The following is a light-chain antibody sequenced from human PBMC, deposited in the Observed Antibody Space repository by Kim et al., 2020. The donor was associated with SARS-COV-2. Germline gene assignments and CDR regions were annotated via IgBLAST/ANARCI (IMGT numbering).Light chain of an antibody. CDR2: GAS. J-gene: IGKJ1*01. CDR3: QQYASSSRWT. CDR1: QSVSGTY. V-gene: IGKV3-20*01. Sequence: PGEGAALSCRTRQSVSGTYLAWYQQKPGQAPRLLSYGASSRATGIPDRFSGSGSVTDFTLTISRLEPEDFAVYYCQQYASSSRWTFGQGTKVDIK.